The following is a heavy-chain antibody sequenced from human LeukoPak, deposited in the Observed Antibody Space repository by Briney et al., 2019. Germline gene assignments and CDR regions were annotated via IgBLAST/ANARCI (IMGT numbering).Heavy chain of an antibody. Sequence: GGALRLSCAAPGFTFNNAWMSWVRQAPGKGLEWVCRIKSKTDGGTTDYVAPVKGRFTISRDGSKNTLYLPMNSLKTEDTAVYYCTTDPGYCSGGSCPGWYWGQGTLVTVSS. J-gene: IGHJ4*02. CDR3: TTDPGYCSGGSCPGWY. CDR1: GFTFNNAW. CDR2: IKSKTDGGTT. V-gene: IGHV3-15*01. D-gene: IGHD2-15*01.